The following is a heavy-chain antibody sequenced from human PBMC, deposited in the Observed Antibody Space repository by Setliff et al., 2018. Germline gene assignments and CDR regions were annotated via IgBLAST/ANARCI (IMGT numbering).Heavy chain of an antibody. CDR2: IYYSGST. J-gene: IGHJ6*03. V-gene: IGHV4-59*11. Sequence: PSETLSLTCTVSGGSISSHYWSWIRQPPGKGLEWIGYIYYSGSTNYNPSLKSRVTISVDTSKNQFSLKLSSVTAADTAVYYCASDNVDTAMGLSYYYYYYMDVWGKGTTVTVSS. CDR1: GGSISSHY. CDR3: ASDNVDTAMGLSYYYYYYMDV. D-gene: IGHD5-18*01.